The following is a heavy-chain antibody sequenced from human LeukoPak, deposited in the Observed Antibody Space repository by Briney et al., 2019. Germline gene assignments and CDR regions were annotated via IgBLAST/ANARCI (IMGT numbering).Heavy chain of an antibody. CDR1: GFTFSSYA. CDR3: ARDSSGYRAFDC. J-gene: IGHJ4*02. V-gene: IGHV3-48*04. CDR2: ISSSSTSM. D-gene: IGHD3-22*01. Sequence: GGSLRLSCASSGFTFSSYAMSWVRQAPGKGLEWISNISSSSTSMYYADSVKGRFTISRDNAKNSLYLQMNSLRAEDTAVYYCARDSSGYRAFDCWGQGTLVTVSS.